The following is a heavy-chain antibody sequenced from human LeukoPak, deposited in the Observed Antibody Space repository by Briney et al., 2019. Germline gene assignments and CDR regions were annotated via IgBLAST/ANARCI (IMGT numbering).Heavy chain of an antibody. Sequence: SETLSLTCAVYGGSFSGYYWSWIRQPPGKGLEWIGEINHSGSTNYNPSLKSRVTISVDTSKNQFSLKLSSVTAADTAVYYCARAAAGFDYWGQGALVTVSS. V-gene: IGHV4-34*01. CDR3: ARAAAGFDY. CDR1: GGSFSGYY. J-gene: IGHJ4*02. D-gene: IGHD6-13*01. CDR2: INHSGST.